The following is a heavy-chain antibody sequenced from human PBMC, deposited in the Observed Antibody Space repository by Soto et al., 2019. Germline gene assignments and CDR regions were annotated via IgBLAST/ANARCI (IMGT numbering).Heavy chain of an antibody. Sequence: ASVKVSCKASGYTFTSYGISWVRQAPGQGLEWMGWISAYNGNTNYAQKLQGRVTMTKDTSTSTAYMELRSLRSDDTAVYYCARQPDPGITMVRGVIPDYYGMDVWGQGTTVTVSS. CDR1: GYTFTSYG. CDR2: ISAYNGNT. V-gene: IGHV1-18*01. D-gene: IGHD3-10*01. J-gene: IGHJ6*02. CDR3: ARQPDPGITMVRGVIPDYYGMDV.